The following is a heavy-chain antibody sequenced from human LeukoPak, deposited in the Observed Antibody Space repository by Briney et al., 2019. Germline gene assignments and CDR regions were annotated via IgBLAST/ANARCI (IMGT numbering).Heavy chain of an antibody. CDR2: IRGSGGNT. D-gene: IGHD1-14*01. CDR3: RGGHATEPPY. V-gene: IGHV3-23*01. J-gene: IGHJ4*02. CDR1: GFTFSSYA. Sequence: PGGSLRLSCAVSGFTFSSYAMSWVRQAPGEGLEWVSAIRGSGGNTYYADSVRGRFTISRGNSKNMVYLQMNSLRAEDTAVYYCRGGHATEPPYWGQGTLVTVSS.